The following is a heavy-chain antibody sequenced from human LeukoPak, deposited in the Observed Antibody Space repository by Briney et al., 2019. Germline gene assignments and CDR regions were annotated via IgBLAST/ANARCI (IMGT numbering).Heavy chain of an antibody. D-gene: IGHD5-18*01. CDR2: ISSSGRTI. Sequence: GGSLRLSCAASGVSFTSYGMNWVRQAPGKGLEWISYISSSGRTIYYADSVEGRFTISRDNAKKSLYLQMNNLRAEDTAVYYCAREDTSGLYYIDFWGQGTLVTVSS. J-gene: IGHJ4*02. V-gene: IGHV3-48*01. CDR3: AREDTSGLYYIDF. CDR1: GVSFTSYG.